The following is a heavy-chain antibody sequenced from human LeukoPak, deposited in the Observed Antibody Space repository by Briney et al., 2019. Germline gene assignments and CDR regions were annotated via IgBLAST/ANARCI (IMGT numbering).Heavy chain of an antibody. D-gene: IGHD5-18*01. V-gene: IGHV5-51*01. J-gene: IGHJ4*02. CDR2: IYPGDSDT. Sequence: GASVKVSCKASGGTFSSYAISWVRQAPGQGLEWMGIIYPGDSDTRYSPSFQGQVTISADKSISTAYLQWSSLKASDTAMYYCARRLRGYSYGYDYWGQGTLVTVSS. CDR3: ARRLRGYSYGYDY. CDR1: GGTFSSYA.